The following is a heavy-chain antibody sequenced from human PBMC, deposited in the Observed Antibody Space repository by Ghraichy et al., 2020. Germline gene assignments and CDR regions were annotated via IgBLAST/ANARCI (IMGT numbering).Heavy chain of an antibody. V-gene: IGHV4-39*01. CDR3: VGTSVDVCGSCYYY. CDR2: IYYSGST. D-gene: IGHD2-15*01. J-gene: IGHJ4*02. Sequence: SETLSLTCTVSGGSISSSSYYWGWIRQPPGKGLEWIGSIYYSGSTYYNPSLKSRVTISVDTSKNQFSLKLSSVTAADTAVYYCVGTSVDVCGSCYYYWGQGTLVTVSS. CDR1: GGSISSSSYY.